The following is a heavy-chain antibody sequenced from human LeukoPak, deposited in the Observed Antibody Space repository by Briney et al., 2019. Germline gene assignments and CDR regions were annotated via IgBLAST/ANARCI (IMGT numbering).Heavy chain of an antibody. J-gene: IGHJ4*02. V-gene: IGHV4-34*01. CDR1: GGSFSGYY. CDR2: INNIGSP. D-gene: IGHD3-22*01. Sequence: SETLSLTCAVYGGSFSGYYWSWIRQPPGKGLEWIGEINNIGSPNYNPPLKSRVTISVDTSKNQFSLKLSSVTAADTAVYYCARDQGYYDSSGSYYSVGVFDYWGQGNLVSVSS. CDR3: ARDQGYYDSSGSYYSVGVFDY.